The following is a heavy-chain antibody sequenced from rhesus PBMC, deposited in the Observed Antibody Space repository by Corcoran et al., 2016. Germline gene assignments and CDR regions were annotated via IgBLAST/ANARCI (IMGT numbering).Heavy chain of an antibody. CDR3: ARDRRFSSGWLFDY. J-gene: IGHJ4*01. CDR2: IYGNSAST. CDR1: GGSISGYYY. V-gene: IGHV4-73*01. D-gene: IGHD6-31*01. Sequence: QVQLQQWGEGLVKPSETLSLTCAVYGGSISGYYYWSWIRQPPGKGLEWIGYIYGNSASTNYNPPLKNRVTISKYTSKNQFSLKLSSVTAADTAVYDCARDRRFSSGWLFDYWGQGVLVTVSS.